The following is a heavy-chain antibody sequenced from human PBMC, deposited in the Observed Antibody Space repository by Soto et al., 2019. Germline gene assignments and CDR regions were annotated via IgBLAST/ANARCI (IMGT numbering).Heavy chain of an antibody. J-gene: IGHJ3*02. Sequence: SETLSLTCAVYGGSFSGYYWSWIRQPPGKGLEWIGEINHSGSTNYNPSLKSRVTISVDTSKNQVSLKLSSVTAADTAVYYCARWDLKYYDFRADAFDIWGQGTMVTVSS. CDR1: GGSFSGYY. CDR3: ARWDLKYYDFRADAFDI. V-gene: IGHV4-34*01. D-gene: IGHD3-3*01. CDR2: INHSGST.